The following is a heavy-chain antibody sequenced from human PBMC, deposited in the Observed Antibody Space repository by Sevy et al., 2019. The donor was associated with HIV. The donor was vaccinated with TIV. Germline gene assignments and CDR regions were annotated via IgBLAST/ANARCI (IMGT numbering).Heavy chain of an antibody. CDR3: VKASRSVAVAGSYYFYCMDA. CDR1: GFTFSNYG. Sequence: GGSLRLSCSASGFTFSNYGMHWVSQSPGKGLEYVSGISSNGDSTYYADSVKGRFTVSRDNSKNTLYLQMSSLRPEDTAMYYCVKASRSVAVAGSYYFYCMDAWGKGTTVTVSS. CDR2: ISSNGDST. D-gene: IGHD6-19*01. V-gene: IGHV3-64D*06. J-gene: IGHJ6*03.